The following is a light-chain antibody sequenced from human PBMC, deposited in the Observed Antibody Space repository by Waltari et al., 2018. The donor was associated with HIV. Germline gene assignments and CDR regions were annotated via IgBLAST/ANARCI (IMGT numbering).Light chain of an antibody. V-gene: IGKV4-1*01. CDR1: QSVLYSSNNKNY. J-gene: IGKJ1*01. Sequence: DIVMTQSPDSLAVSLGERATIHCKSSQSVLYSSNNKNYLAWYQQKPGQPPKLVIYWASSRESGVPDRFSGSGSGTDFTLTISSLQAEDVAVYYCQQYYSTPPTFGQGTKVEIK. CDR2: WAS. CDR3: QQYYSTPPT.